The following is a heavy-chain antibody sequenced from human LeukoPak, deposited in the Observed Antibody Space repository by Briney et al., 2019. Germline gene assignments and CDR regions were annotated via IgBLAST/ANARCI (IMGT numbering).Heavy chain of an antibody. D-gene: IGHD6-19*01. CDR3: ARVVRGIAVAGRGGYYFDY. V-gene: IGHV1-69*13. Sequence: GASVKVSCKASGGAFSRYGFMWVRQAPGQGLEWLGGIMPVFSTSTYAQRFQGRVTITADEYASTAYMELRSLRSDDTAVYYCARVVRGIAVAGRGGYYFDYWGQGTLVTVSS. CDR1: GGAFSRYG. CDR2: IMPVFSTS. J-gene: IGHJ4*02.